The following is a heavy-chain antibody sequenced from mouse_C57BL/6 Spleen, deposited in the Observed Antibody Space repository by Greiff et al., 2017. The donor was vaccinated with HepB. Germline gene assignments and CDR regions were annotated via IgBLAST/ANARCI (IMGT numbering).Heavy chain of an antibody. J-gene: IGHJ4*01. Sequence: VKLQQPGAELVKPGASVKLSCKASGYTFTSYWMQWVKQRPGQGLEWIGEIEPSDSYTNYNQKFKGKATLTVDTSSSTAYMQLSSLTSEDSAVYYCARRGYDGYYGAMDYWGQGTSVTVSS. D-gene: IGHD2-3*01. CDR3: ARRGYDGYYGAMDY. V-gene: IGHV1-50*01. CDR2: IEPSDSYT. CDR1: GYTFTSYW.